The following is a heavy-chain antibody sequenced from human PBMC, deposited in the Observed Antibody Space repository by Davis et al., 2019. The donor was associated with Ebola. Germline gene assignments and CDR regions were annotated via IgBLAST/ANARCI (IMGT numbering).Heavy chain of an antibody. J-gene: IGHJ5*02. CDR2: IWYDGSNK. CDR1: GFTFSSYG. CDR3: AAGGTGGADNWFDP. V-gene: IGHV3-33*01. D-gene: IGHD7-27*01. Sequence: GESLKISCAASGFTFSSYGMHWVRQAPGKGLEWVAVIWYDGSNKYYADSVKGRFTISRDNSTNTLYLQMHSLTSEDTAVYYCAAGGTGGADNWFDPWGQGTLVTVSS.